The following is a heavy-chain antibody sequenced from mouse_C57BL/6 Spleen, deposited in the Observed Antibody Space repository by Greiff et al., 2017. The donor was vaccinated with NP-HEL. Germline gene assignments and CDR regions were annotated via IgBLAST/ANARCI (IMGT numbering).Heavy chain of an antibody. J-gene: IGHJ4*01. CDR2: IYPGDGDT. Sequence: QVQLQQSGPELVKPGASVKISCKASGYAFSSSWMNWVKQRPGKGLEWIGRIYPGDGDTNYNGKFKGKATLTADTSSSTAYMQLSSLTAEDSAVYFCARDWDYAMDYWGQGTSVTVSS. CDR1: GYAFSSSW. CDR3: ARDWDYAMDY. D-gene: IGHD4-1*01. V-gene: IGHV1-82*01.